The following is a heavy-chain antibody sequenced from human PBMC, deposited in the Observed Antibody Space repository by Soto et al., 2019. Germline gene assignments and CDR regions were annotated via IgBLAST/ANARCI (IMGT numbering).Heavy chain of an antibody. V-gene: IGHV3-21*01. CDR3: ARDHVEVHDYTLTPYGMDV. CDR1: GFTFSSYS. CDR2: ISSSSSYI. D-gene: IGHD4-4*01. J-gene: IGHJ6*02. Sequence: GGSLRLSCAASGFTFSSYSMNWVRQAPGKGLEWVSSISSSSSYIYYADSVKGRFTISRDNAKNSLYLQMNSLRAEDTAVYYCARDHVEVHDYTLTPYGMDVWGQGTTVTVSS.